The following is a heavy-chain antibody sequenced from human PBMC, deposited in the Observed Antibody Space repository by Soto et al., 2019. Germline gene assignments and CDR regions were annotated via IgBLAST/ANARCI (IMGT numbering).Heavy chain of an antibody. J-gene: IGHJ6*02. V-gene: IGHV1-69*01. CDR3: ARFLHSVIVLVLFFTDPQNYGIDA. D-gene: IGHD2-2*01. CDR2: IIPIFGTA. Sequence: ASVKFACKASGSAFSSYELCLVRQAPGQRIEWMGGIIPIFGTANYAQKFQGRVTITADESTSTAYMVLSSLSSEDMAVYYCARFLHSVIVLVLFFTDPQNYGIDALAQRDTVPVS. CDR1: GSAFSSYE.